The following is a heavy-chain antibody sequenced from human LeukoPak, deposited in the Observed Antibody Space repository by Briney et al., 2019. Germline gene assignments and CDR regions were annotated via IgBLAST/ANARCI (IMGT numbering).Heavy chain of an antibody. CDR3: ARVRSGWYEDY. CDR1: GFTFSSYT. Sequence: PGGSLRLSCAASGFTFSSYTMNWVRQAPGKGLEWVSSISSSSSYIYYADSVKGRFTISRDNAKNSLYLQMNSLRAEDTAVYYCARVRSGWYEDYWGQGTLVTVSS. J-gene: IGHJ4*02. CDR2: ISSSSSYI. D-gene: IGHD6-19*01. V-gene: IGHV3-21*01.